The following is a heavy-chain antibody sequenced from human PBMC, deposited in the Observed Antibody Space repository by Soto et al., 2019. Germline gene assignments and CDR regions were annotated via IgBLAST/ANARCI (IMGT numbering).Heavy chain of an antibody. CDR2: IYYTGTT. D-gene: IGHD2-8*01. Sequence: SETLSLTCTVSSVPIYRGDYYWSWVRQSPGKGLEWLGYIYYTGTTYYYPSLESRLTISLDATKNQFSLNLNSVTAADTAVYFCAMYAADNRCFEAWGQGTLVTVSS. J-gene: IGHJ5*02. CDR1: SVPIYRGDYY. V-gene: IGHV4-30-4*01. CDR3: AMYAADNRCFEA.